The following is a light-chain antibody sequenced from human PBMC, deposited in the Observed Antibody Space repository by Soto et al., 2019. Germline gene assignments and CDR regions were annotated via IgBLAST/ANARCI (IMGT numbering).Light chain of an antibody. CDR3: QQYGSSPWT. CDR2: GAS. J-gene: IGKJ1*01. Sequence: EMVLTQSPGTLSLSPGERATLPFRASQSVSSSYLAWYQQKPGQAPRLLIYGASSRATGIPDRFSGSGSGTDFTLTISRLEPEDFAVYYCQQYGSSPWTFGQGTKVDIK. V-gene: IGKV3-20*01. CDR1: QSVSSSY.